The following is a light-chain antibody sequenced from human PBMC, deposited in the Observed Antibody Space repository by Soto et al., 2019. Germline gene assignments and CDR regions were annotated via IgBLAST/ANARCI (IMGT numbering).Light chain of an antibody. V-gene: IGKV3-15*01. CDR3: KQYTNWPPWT. Sequence: EIVITQSPATLSVYPVERSTLSCRASQSITSSLAWYQKKPGQAPRLLIYGASTRATGIPPRFSGSGSGTEFTLTINSLQPEDFAVYYCKQYTNWPPWTFGKGTKVDIK. J-gene: IGKJ1*01. CDR2: GAS. CDR1: QSITSS.